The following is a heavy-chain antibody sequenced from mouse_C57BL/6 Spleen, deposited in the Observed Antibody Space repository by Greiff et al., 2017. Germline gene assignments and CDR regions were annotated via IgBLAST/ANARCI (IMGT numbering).Heavy chain of an antibody. V-gene: IGHV14-4*01. D-gene: IGHD1-1*01. CDR2: IDPENGDT. Sequence: EVQLQQSGAELVRPGASVKLSCTASGFNIKDDYMHWVKQRPEQGLEWIGWIDPENGDTEYASKFQGKATITADTSSNTAYVQLSSLTSEDTAVYYCTTPYYGSSYGFAYWGQGTLVTVSA. CDR3: TTPYYGSSYGFAY. J-gene: IGHJ3*01. CDR1: GFNIKDDY.